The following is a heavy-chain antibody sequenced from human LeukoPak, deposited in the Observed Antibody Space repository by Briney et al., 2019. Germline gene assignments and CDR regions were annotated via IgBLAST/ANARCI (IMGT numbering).Heavy chain of an antibody. CDR2: IKQDGSQR. V-gene: IGHV3-7*03. CDR3: ARVLLVNSPPHGGDY. CDR1: GFTFSDYW. D-gene: IGHD2/OR15-2a*01. J-gene: IGHJ4*02. Sequence: PGGSLRLSCTASGFTFSDYWMTWVSQAPGKGPEWVANIKQDGSQRYYVDSVRGRFTISRDNAKNSLFLQMNGLRAEDTAVYYCARVLLVNSPPHGGDYWGQGTLVIVSS.